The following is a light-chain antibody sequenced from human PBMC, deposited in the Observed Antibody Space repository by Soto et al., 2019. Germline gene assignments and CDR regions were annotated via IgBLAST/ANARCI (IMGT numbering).Light chain of an antibody. CDR1: QGISTL. V-gene: IGKV1-9*01. CDR3: QQLNSFPIT. CDR2: ESS. J-gene: IGKJ5*01. Sequence: IQLAQSPSSLSASIGDRVTITFRASQGISTLLAWYQQKPGKAPKVLIYESSLLQSGVPSRLRGSGYGTELTITITSMQTEDFETYYCQQLNSFPITFGQGTRLEIK.